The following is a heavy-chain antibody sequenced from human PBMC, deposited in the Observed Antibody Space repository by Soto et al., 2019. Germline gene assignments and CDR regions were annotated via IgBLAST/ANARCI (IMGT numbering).Heavy chain of an antibody. Sequence: EVQLLESGGGLVQPGGSLRLSCAASGITISNYPMSWVRQAPGKGLDWVSGISGSGDRTYYADSAKGRFTISKDFSKNSLSLKLDSLRAEDTAVYFCVNDDGGNPSTEPHWGQGALVTVSS. CDR2: ISGSGDRT. J-gene: IGHJ4*02. D-gene: IGHD2-15*01. V-gene: IGHV3-23*01. CDR3: VNDDGGNPSTEPH. CDR1: GITISNYP.